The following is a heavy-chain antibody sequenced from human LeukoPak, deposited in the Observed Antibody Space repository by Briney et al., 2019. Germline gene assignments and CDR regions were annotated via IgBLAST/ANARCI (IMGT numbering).Heavy chain of an antibody. J-gene: IGHJ6*02. Sequence: PGGSLRLSCAASGFTFSSYAMSWVRQAPGKGLEWVSAISGSGGSTYYADSVKGRFTISRDNSKNTLYLQMNSLRAEDTAVYYCAGASSRITISPHLDGMDVWGQGTTVTVSS. V-gene: IGHV3-23*01. CDR2: ISGSGGST. CDR1: GFTFSSYA. D-gene: IGHD3-9*01. CDR3: AGASSRITISPHLDGMDV.